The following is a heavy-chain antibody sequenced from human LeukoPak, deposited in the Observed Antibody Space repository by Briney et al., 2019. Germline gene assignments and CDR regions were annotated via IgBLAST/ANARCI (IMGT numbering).Heavy chain of an antibody. CDR1: GYSISSGYY. CDR3: ARRGLVGATQYYFDY. Sequence: SETLSLTCTVSGYSISSGYYWGWIRQPPGKGLEWIGSIYHSGSTYYNPFLKSRVTISVDTSKNQFSLKLSSVTAADTAVYYCARRGLVGATQYYFDYWGQGTLVTVSS. J-gene: IGHJ4*02. CDR2: IYHSGST. V-gene: IGHV4-38-2*02. D-gene: IGHD1-26*01.